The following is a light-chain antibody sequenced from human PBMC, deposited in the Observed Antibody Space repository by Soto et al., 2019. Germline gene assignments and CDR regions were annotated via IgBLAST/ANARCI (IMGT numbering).Light chain of an antibody. CDR2: GAS. Sequence: EIVLTQSPGTLSLSPGERATLSCRASQSVSSSYLAWYQQKPGQAPRLLIYGASSRATGIPDRFSGSGSGTDFTLTISRLEPEDFAVYACQQYGSSPPTFGQGTNVEIK. CDR3: QQYGSSPPT. J-gene: IGKJ1*01. V-gene: IGKV3-20*01. CDR1: QSVSSSY.